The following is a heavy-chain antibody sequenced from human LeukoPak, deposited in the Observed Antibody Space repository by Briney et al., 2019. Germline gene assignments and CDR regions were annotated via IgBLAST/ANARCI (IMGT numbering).Heavy chain of an antibody. CDR2: INHSGST. V-gene: IGHV4-34*01. J-gene: IGHJ4*02. D-gene: IGHD2-2*01. CDR1: GGSFSGYY. Sequence: PSETLSLTCAVYGGSFSGYYLSWIRQPPGKGLEWIGEINHSGSTNYNPSLKSRVTISVDTSKNQFSLKLSSVTAADTAVYYCARGVGSCSSTSCKRDYWGQGTLVTVSS. CDR3: ARGVGSCSSTSCKRDY.